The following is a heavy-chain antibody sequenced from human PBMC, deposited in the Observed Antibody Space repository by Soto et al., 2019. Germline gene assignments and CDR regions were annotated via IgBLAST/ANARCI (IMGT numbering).Heavy chain of an antibody. J-gene: IGHJ1*01. D-gene: IGHD2-21*02. V-gene: IGHV3-23*01. CDR3: AKDRSDIVVVTAPGEYFQH. CDR1: GFTFSSYA. Sequence: EVQLLESGGGLVQPGGSLRLSCAASGFTFSSYAMSWVRQAPGKGLEWVSAISGSGGSTYYADSVKGRFTISRDNSKNTLYLQMNSLRAEDTAVYYCAKDRSDIVVVTAPGEYFQHWGQGTLVTVSS. CDR2: ISGSGGST.